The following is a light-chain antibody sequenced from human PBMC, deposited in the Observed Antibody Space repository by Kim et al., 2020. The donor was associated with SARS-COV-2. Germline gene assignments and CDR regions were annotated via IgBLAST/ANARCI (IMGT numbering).Light chain of an antibody. CDR2: DVT. Sequence: QSALTQPASVSGSPGQLITISCTGTNSDIGGYNYVSWYQQHPGKAPKLMIFDVTERPSGVSNRFSGSKSGNTASLTISGLQAEDESDYYCSSYTRSKTWVFGGGTQLTVL. CDR1: NSDIGGYNY. CDR3: SSYTRSKTWV. V-gene: IGLV2-14*03. J-gene: IGLJ3*02.